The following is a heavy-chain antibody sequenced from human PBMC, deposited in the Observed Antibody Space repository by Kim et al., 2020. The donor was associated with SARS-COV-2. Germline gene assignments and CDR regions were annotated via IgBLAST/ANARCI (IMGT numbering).Heavy chain of an antibody. Sequence: SETLSLTCTVSGGSISSSSYYWGWIRQPPGKGLEWIGSIYYSGSTYYNPSLKSRVTISVDTSKNQFSLKLSSVTAADTAVYYCARDARECSGGSCYSYFDYWGQGTLVTVSS. CDR3: ARDARECSGGSCYSYFDY. CDR2: IYYSGST. D-gene: IGHD2-15*01. CDR1: GGSISSSSYY. V-gene: IGHV4-39*07. J-gene: IGHJ4*02.